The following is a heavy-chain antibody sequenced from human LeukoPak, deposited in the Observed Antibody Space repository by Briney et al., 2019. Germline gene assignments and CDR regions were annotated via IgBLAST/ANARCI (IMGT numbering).Heavy chain of an antibody. J-gene: IGHJ5*02. CDR1: GLTFSNYA. D-gene: IGHD4-23*01. V-gene: IGHV3-23*01. Sequence: GGSLRLSCAASGLTFSNYAMTWVRQAPGKGLEWVSAISTNGDRTYYADSVKGRFTVSRDNFKNTLYLQMNSLRAEDTAVYYCAKGADYGGNNWFDPWGQGTLVTVSS. CDR3: AKGADYGGNNWFDP. CDR2: ISTNGDRT.